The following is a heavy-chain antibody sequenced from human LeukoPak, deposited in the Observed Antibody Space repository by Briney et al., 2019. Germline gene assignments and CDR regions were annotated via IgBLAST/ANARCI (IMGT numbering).Heavy chain of an antibody. CDR1: GFTFRDYW. D-gene: IGHD6-19*01. J-gene: IGHJ6*02. CDR2: IQSDGNEK. V-gene: IGHV3-7*01. CDR3: ARDSAVATYYGVDV. Sequence: GGSLRLSCGAAGFTFRDYWMSWVRQAPGKGLEWVANIQSDGNEKNYIDSVQGRFTISRDNAKTSLYLQMNSLRAEDTAVYYCARDSAVATYYGVDVWGQGTTVTVSS.